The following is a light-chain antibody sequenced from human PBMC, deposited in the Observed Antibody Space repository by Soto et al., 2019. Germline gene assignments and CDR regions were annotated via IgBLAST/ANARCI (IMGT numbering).Light chain of an antibody. J-gene: IGKJ5*01. Sequence: IQLTQSPSSLSASVGDRVTITCRASQGISSYLAWYQQKPGKAPKLLIYAASTLQSGVPSRFSGSGSGTDFTLTISSLQPEDFAVYYCQQYGGSPAITFGQGTRLEIK. CDR2: AAS. CDR1: QGISSY. CDR3: QQYGGSPAIT. V-gene: IGKV1-9*01.